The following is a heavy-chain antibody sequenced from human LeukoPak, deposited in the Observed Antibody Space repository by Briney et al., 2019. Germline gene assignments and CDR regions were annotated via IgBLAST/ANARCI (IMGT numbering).Heavy chain of an antibody. CDR3: AYSIAVAGPEYYFDY. D-gene: IGHD6-13*01. V-gene: IGHV1-3*01. CDR2: INAGNGNT. CDR1: GYTFTSYA. J-gene: IGHJ4*02. Sequence: GASVKVSCKASGYTFTSYAMNWVRQAPGQGLEWMGWINAGNGNTKYSQKFQGRVTITRDTSASTAYMELSSLRSEDTAVYYCAYSIAVAGPEYYFDYWGQGTLVTVSS.